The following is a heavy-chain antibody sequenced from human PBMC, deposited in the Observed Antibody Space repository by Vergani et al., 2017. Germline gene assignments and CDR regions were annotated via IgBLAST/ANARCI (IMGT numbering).Heavy chain of an antibody. D-gene: IGHD6-19*01. CDR2: IYYSGST. V-gene: IGHV4-39*07. Sequence: QLQLQESGPGLVKPSETLSLTCTVSGGSISSSSYYWGWIRQPPGKGLEWIGGIYYSGSTYYNPSLKSRVTISVDTSKNQFSLTLTSVTAADTAVYYCASDTHSGQRADRWGQGILVTVTS. CDR3: ASDTHSGQRADR. CDR1: GGSISSSSYY. J-gene: IGHJ5*02.